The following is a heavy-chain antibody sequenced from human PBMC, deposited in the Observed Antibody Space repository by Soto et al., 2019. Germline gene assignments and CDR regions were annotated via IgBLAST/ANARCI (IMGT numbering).Heavy chain of an antibody. Sequence: GGSLRLSCTASGFSFNTYSMNWVRQAPGKGLEWISYISSDSKTIDYSDSVEGRFTISRDNARNSLYLQMKSLRAEDTAVYYCARDRFGRFQRSGGACYDFWGQGTRVTVSS. D-gene: IGHD2-15*01. CDR1: GFSFNTYS. J-gene: IGHJ4*02. CDR3: ARDRFGRFQRSGGACYDF. V-gene: IGHV3-48*01. CDR2: ISSDSKTI.